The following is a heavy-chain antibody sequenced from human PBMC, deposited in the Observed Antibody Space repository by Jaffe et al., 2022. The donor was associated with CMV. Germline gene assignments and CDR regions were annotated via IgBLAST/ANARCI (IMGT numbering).Heavy chain of an antibody. J-gene: IGHJ6*03. V-gene: IGHV1-69*09. CDR1: GGTFSSYA. CDR3: ARAGQLELPGYYYYYYMDV. Sequence: QVQLVQSGAEVKKPGSSVKVSCKASGGTFSSYAISWVRQAPGQGLEWMGRIIPILGIANYAQKFQGRVTITADKSTSTAYMELSSLRSEDTAVYYCARAGQLELPGYYYYYYMDVWGKGTTVTVSS. CDR2: IIPILGIA. D-gene: IGHD1-7*01.